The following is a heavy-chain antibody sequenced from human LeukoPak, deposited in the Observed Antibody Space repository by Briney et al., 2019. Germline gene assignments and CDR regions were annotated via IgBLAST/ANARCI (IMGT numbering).Heavy chain of an antibody. J-gene: IGHJ4*02. CDR2: IYYSGST. CDR1: GASISSYY. D-gene: IGHD3-10*01. Sequence: SETLSLTCTVSGASISSYYWSWIRQPPGKGLEWIEYIYYSGSTNYNPSLKSRVTISVDTSKNQFSLKLSSVTAADTAVYYCARESLYYFDYWGQGTLATVSS. V-gene: IGHV4-59*08. CDR3: ARESLYYFDY.